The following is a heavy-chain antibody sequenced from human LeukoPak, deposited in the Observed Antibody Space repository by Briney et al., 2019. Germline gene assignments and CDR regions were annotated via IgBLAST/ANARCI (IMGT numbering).Heavy chain of an antibody. Sequence: SVKVSCKASGGTFSSYPMSWVRQAPGQGLEWMGRIIPILGIANFAQKFQGRVAMTRDTFTRTVSMELSSLRYEDTAVYYCARDRSYGAGGSLFDYGGQGTLVTVSS. V-gene: IGHV1-69*04. D-gene: IGHD5-18*01. CDR1: GGTFSSYP. CDR2: IIPILGIA. J-gene: IGHJ4*02. CDR3: ARDRSYGAGGSLFDY.